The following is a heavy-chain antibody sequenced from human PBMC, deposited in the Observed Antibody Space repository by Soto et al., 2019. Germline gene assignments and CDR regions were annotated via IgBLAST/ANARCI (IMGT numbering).Heavy chain of an antibody. D-gene: IGHD3-9*01. Sequence: QFKRLQSGAEVKKLGSSVKVSCKASGGTFGSYAMRWGRQALGQGLEWMGGTIPIFGTANYAQKFQGRVTITADESTSTAYMELSSLRSEDPAVYYCARAALRYFDWLSARRNYYGMDVWGQGTTVTVSS. CDR1: GGTFGSYA. J-gene: IGHJ6*02. V-gene: IGHV1-69*12. CDR3: ARAALRYFDWLSARRNYYGMDV. CDR2: TIPIFGTA.